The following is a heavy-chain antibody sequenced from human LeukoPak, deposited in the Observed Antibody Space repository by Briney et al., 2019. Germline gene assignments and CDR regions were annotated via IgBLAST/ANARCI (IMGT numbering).Heavy chain of an antibody. Sequence: PGRSLRLSCAASGFSLGNYGMHWVRQAPGKGLEWVTLISYDGTDKYYADSAKGRFTISRDISKNTLYLQMNSLRAEDTAVYYCARDGANYDVDYWGQGTLVTVS. CDR3: ARDGANYDVDY. D-gene: IGHD3-3*01. V-gene: IGHV3-33*01. CDR1: GFSLGNYG. J-gene: IGHJ4*02. CDR2: ISYDGTDK.